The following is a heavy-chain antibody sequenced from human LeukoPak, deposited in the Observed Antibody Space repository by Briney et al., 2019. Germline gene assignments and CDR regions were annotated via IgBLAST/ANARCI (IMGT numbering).Heavy chain of an antibody. J-gene: IGHJ6*03. CDR1: GYTFTSYA. D-gene: IGHD2-15*01. V-gene: IGHV1-18*01. CDR2: ISGHNDDT. CDR3: ARAGYCSGGSCYPYYYYYYMDV. Sequence: ASVKVSCKASGYTFTSYAISWVRQAPGQGLEWMGWISGHNDDTNYAQRLQGRVTMTTDTSTSTAYMELRSLRFDDTAVYYCARAGYCSGGSCYPYYYYYYMDVWGKGTTVTVSS.